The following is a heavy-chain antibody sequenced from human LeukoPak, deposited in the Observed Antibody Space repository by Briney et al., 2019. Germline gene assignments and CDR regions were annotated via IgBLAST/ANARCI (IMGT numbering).Heavy chain of an antibody. CDR2: IIPIFGTA. J-gene: IGHJ4*02. D-gene: IGHD6-13*01. CDR1: GYTFTSHG. CDR3: ARVSYSSSPC. Sequence: GASVIVSCKASGYTFTSHGISWVRQAPGQGLEWMGGIIPIFGTANYAQKFQGRVTITADESTSTAYMELSSLRSEDTAVYYCARVSYSSSPCWGQGTLVTVSS. V-gene: IGHV1-69*13.